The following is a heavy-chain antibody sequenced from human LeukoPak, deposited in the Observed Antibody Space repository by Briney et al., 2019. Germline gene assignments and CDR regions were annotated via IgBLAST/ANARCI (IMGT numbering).Heavy chain of an antibody. CDR1: GGSISSYY. V-gene: IGHV4-4*07. D-gene: IGHD3-10*01. J-gene: IGHJ6*04. CDR2: IYTSGST. CDR3: ARDLQRRYYGSGSYYKVPPNYGMDV. Sequence: SETLSLTCTVSGGSISSYYWSWIRQPAGKGLEWIGRIYTSGSTNYNPSLKSRVTMSVDTSKNQFSLKLSSVTAADTAVYYCARDLQRRYYGSGSYYKVPPNYGMDVWGKGTTVTVSS.